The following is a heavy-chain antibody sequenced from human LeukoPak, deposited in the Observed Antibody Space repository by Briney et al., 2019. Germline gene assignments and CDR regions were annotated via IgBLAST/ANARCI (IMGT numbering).Heavy chain of an antibody. J-gene: IGHJ4*02. CDR1: GFTFSSYA. D-gene: IGHD1-1*01. CDR2: ISGSGGST. V-gene: IGHV3-23*01. CDR3: AKKSRGTYNWND. Sequence: GGSLRLSCAASGFTFSSYAMSWVRQAPGKGLQWVSAISGSGGSTYYADSVKGRFTISRDNSKNTLYLQMNSLRAEDTAVYYCAKKSRGTYNWNDWGQGTLVTVSS.